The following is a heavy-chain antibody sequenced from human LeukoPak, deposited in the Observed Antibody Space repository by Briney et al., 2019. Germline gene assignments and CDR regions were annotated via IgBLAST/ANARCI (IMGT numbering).Heavy chain of an antibody. CDR1: GYTFTSYY. Sequence: ASVKVSCKASGYTFTSYYMHWVRQAPGQGLEWMGIINPSGGSASYAQKFQGRVTMTRDTSISTAYMELSRLRSDDTAVYYCAREVRVAGTFRYWGQGTLVTVSS. J-gene: IGHJ4*02. V-gene: IGHV1-46*01. CDR3: AREVRVAGTFRY. CDR2: INPSGGSA. D-gene: IGHD6-19*01.